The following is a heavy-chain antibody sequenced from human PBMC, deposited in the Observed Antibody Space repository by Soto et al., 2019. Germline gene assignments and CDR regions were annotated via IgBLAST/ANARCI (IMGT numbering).Heavy chain of an antibody. CDR1: GGTFSSYA. D-gene: IGHD3-10*01. V-gene: IGHV1-69*13. Sequence: SVKVSCKASGGTFSSYAISWVRQAPGQGLEWMGGIIPIFGTANYAQKFQGRVTITADESTSTAYMELSSLRSEDTAVYYCASRVSYGSGSRYPKYYYYGMDVWG. CDR2: IIPIFGTA. CDR3: ASRVSYGSGSRYPKYYYYGMDV. J-gene: IGHJ6*02.